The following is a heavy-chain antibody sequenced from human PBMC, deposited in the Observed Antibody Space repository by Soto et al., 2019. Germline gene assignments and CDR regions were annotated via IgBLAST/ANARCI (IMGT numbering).Heavy chain of an antibody. J-gene: IGHJ6*02. V-gene: IGHV1-69*01. CDR2: IIPIFDRP. Sequence: QVLLVQSGAEVKKPGSSVKVSCKTSGYTFNNYGLSWVRQAPGQGLEWMGGIIPIFDRPRYAQKFQGRVTITADESTTTAFMELSSLRSEDTAVYYCATVPFLYGDYYYFNDLDVWGQGTTVTVSS. D-gene: IGHD2-8*01. CDR3: ATVPFLYGDYYYFNDLDV. CDR1: GYTFNNYG.